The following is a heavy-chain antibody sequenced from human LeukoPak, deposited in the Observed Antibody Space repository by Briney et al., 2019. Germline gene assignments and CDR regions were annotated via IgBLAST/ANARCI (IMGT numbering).Heavy chain of an antibody. D-gene: IGHD5-18*01. CDR1: GFTFSSYS. CDR2: ISSSSSYI. CDR3: ARDVIGDTAMATQGGY. V-gene: IGHV3-21*01. Sequence: PGGSLRLSCAASGFTFSSYSMNWVRQAPGKGLEWVSSISSSSSYIYYADSVKGRFTISRDNAKNSLYLQMNSLRAEDTAVYYCARDVIGDTAMATQGGYWGQGTLVTVSS. J-gene: IGHJ4*02.